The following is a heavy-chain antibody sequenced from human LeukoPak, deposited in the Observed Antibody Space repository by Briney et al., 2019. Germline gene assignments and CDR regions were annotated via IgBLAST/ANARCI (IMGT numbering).Heavy chain of an antibody. J-gene: IGHJ4*02. Sequence: SETLSLTCAISGGSVSDYYWSWIRQSPGKGLEWIGYIYYTGSTTYNPSLKSRVTISADTSKNQFSLKLGSVNAAGPAVYYCASRKLGNDYWGQGTLVTVPS. CDR2: IYYTGST. D-gene: IGHD7-27*01. CDR1: GGSVSDYY. CDR3: ASRKLGNDY. V-gene: IGHV4-59*02.